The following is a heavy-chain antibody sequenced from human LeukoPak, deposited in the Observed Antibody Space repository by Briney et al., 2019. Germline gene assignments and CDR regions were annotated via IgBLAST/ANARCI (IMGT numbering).Heavy chain of an antibody. V-gene: IGHV1-46*03. CDR1: GYTFTSYY. CDR3: ATRIGIYYGSGSYLAY. CDR2: INPSGGGT. J-gene: IGHJ4*02. D-gene: IGHD3-10*01. Sequence: ASVKVSCKASGYTFTSYYMHWVRQAPGQGLEWMGIINPSGGGTSYAQKFQGRVTMTRDTSTSTVYMELSSLRSEDTAVYYCATRIGIYYGSGSYLAYWGQGTLVTVSS.